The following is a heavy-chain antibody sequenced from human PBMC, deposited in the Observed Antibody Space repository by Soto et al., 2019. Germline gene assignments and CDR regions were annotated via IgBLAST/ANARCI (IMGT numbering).Heavy chain of an antibody. D-gene: IGHD1-26*01. CDR1: GLTFSDFW. V-gene: IGHV3-7*05. CDR2: INFDGSAK. CDR3: ARGGNHYLS. Sequence: PXXSLRLYCAASGLTFSDFWMRWVRQTPGKGLEWVANINFDGSAKDYVSSVKGRFTISRDSVRNSLHPQMDSLRAEDAAVYYCARGGNHYLSCGQGTLVTVSS. J-gene: IGHJ5*01.